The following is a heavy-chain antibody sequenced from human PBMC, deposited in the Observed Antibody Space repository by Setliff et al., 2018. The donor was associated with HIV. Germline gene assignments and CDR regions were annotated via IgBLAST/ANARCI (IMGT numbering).Heavy chain of an antibody. V-gene: IGHV3-48*01. J-gene: IGHJ4*02. CDR2: ISSSSATM. Sequence: PGGSLRLSCAASGFTLSSYSMNWVRQAPGKGLEWVSYISSSSATMYYADSVKGRFIISRDNAKNSLYLQMNSLRAEDTAVYYCALSYYATGSNDYWGQGTLVTVSS. D-gene: IGHD3-10*01. CDR3: ALSYYATGSNDY. CDR1: GFTLSSYS.